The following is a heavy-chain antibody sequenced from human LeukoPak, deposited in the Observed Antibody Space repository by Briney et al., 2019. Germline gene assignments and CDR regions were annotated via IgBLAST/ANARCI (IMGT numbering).Heavy chain of an antibody. Sequence: GSLRLSCAASGITLSTYWMSWVRQAPGKGLEWVANIKQDGSEKNYVDSVKGRFTISRDNSKNSLYLQMNSLRAEDTALYYCARGGLYWHIWGQGTMVTVSS. J-gene: IGHJ3*02. V-gene: IGHV3-7*04. CDR2: IKQDGSEK. D-gene: IGHD2-15*01. CDR3: ARGGLYWHI. CDR1: GITLSTYW.